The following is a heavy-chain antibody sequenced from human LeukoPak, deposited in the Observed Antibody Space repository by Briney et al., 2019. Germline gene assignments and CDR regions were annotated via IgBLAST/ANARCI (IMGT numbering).Heavy chain of an antibody. CDR2: IYYSGST. V-gene: IGHV4-59*01. CDR3: ARGRDGYIFDY. Sequence: SETLSLTCTVSGGSISSYYWSWIRQPPGKGLEWIGYIYYSGSTNYNPSLKSRVTISVDTSKNQFSLKLSSVTAADTAVYYCARGRDGYIFDYWGQGTLVTVSS. CDR1: GGSISSYY. J-gene: IGHJ4*02. D-gene: IGHD5-24*01.